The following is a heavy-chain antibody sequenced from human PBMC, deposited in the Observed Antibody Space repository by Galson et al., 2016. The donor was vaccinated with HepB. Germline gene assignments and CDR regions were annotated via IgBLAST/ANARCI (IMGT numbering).Heavy chain of an antibody. V-gene: IGHV1-3*01. D-gene: IGHD3-3*01. Sequence: SVKVSCKASGYSSTSYAIHWVRQAPGQRLEWMGRINSGNGNTRYSQKFQDRFTITRDTAASTAYMELNSLRSEDTAVYYCSRVGGVTIFGVDPHPLVRFDYWGQGTLVTFAS. J-gene: IGHJ4*02. CDR1: GYSSTSYA. CDR3: SRVGGVTIFGVDPHPLVRFDY. CDR2: INSGNGNT.